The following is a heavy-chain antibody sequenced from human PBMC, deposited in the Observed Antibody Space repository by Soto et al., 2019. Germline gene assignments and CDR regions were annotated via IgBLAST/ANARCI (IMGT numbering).Heavy chain of an antibody. D-gene: IGHD2-15*01. Sequence: ASVKVSCKASGCTFTSYGISWVRQAPGQGLEGMGWISAYNGNTNYAQKLQGRVTMTTDTSTSTAYMELRSLRSDDTAVYYCDSDGLQSIVVVRSATRDLWYEPWGPGTLVNVPS. CDR2: ISAYNGNT. J-gene: IGHJ5*02. CDR1: GCTFTSYG. V-gene: IGHV1-18*01. CDR3: DSDGLQSIVVVRSATRDLWYEP.